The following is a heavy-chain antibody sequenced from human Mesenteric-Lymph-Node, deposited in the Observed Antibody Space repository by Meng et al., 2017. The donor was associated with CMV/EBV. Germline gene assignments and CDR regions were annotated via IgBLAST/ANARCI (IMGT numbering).Heavy chain of an antibody. J-gene: IGHJ6*02. D-gene: IGHD2-2*01. V-gene: IGHV3-30*02. Sequence: MHWFRQAPGKGLEWVAFIRYDGSNKYYADSVKGRFTISRDNSKNTLYLQMDSLRAEDTAVYYCAKDPGGRPHCSSTSCMYYYYGMDVWGQGTTVTVSS. CDR3: AKDPGGRPHCSSTSCMYYYYGMDV. CDR2: IRYDGSNK.